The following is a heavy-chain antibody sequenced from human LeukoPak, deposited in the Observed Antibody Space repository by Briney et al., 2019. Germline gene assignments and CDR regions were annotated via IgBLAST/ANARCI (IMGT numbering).Heavy chain of an antibody. CDR1: GGTFSSYA. D-gene: IGHD5-24*01. CDR3: ARGWLQRLFDY. Sequence: GASVKVSCKASGGTFSSYAISWVRQAPGQGLEWMGGIIPIFGTANYAQKFQGRVTITRDTSASTAYMELSSLRSEDTAVYYCARGWLQRLFDYWGQGTLVTVSS. CDR2: IIPIFGTA. V-gene: IGHV1-69*05. J-gene: IGHJ4*02.